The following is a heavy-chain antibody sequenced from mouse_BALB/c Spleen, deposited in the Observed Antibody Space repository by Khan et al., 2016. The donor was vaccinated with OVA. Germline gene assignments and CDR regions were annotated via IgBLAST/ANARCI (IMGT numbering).Heavy chain of an antibody. CDR1: GYSFTGHY. CDR3: ARSHLLWLYAMDY. J-gene: IGHJ4*01. Sequence: LVKTGASVKISCKASGYSFTGHYMHWVRQNLGKSLEWIGYISCYNGATSYNQKFKGKATFTVDTSSSTAYMQFYSLTSEDSAVYYCARSHLLWLYAMDYWGPGTSVTVSS. V-gene: IGHV1S34*01. CDR2: ISCYNGAT. D-gene: IGHD2-2*01.